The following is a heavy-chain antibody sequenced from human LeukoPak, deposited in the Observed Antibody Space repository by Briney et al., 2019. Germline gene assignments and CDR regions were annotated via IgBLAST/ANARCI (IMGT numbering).Heavy chain of an antibody. D-gene: IGHD2-15*01. V-gene: IGHV3-30-3*01. Sequence: GRSLRLSCAASESSFSTYAMHWVRQAPGKGLEWMAIISADGNNKYYADSVRGRFTISRDNSKNTLFLQMTSLRAEDTAVYYCARSMPNHSMRAWWPLGYFDYWGQGTLVTVSS. CDR1: ESSFSTYA. CDR2: ISADGNNK. CDR3: ARSMPNHSMRAWWPLGYFDY. J-gene: IGHJ4*02.